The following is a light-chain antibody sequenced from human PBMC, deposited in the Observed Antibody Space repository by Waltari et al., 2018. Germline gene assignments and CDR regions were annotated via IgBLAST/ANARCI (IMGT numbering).Light chain of an antibody. V-gene: IGLV1-40*01. CDR3: QSYDSSLSTYV. CDR2: GNT. J-gene: IGLJ1*01. CDR1: NSNIGAGYD. Sequence: QSVLTQPPSVSGAPGQRVTISCSGRNSNIGAGYDVHWYQQLPGTAPKLLIYGNTNRPSGVPDRFAGSKSGTSASLAISGLRAEDEADFYCQSYDSSLSTYVFGTGTKLTVL.